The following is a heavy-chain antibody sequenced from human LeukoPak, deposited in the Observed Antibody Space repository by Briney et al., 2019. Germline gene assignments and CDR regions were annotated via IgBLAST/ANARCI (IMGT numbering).Heavy chain of an antibody. Sequence: ASVKVSCKASGYTFTGYYMHWVRQAPGQGLEWMGRINPNSGGTNYAQKFQGRVTMTRDTSTSTVYMELSSLRSEDTAVYYCARDRAVVGGNYYFDYWGQGTLVTVSS. D-gene: IGHD3-10*01. J-gene: IGHJ4*02. V-gene: IGHV1-2*06. CDR2: INPNSGGT. CDR3: ARDRAVVGGNYYFDY. CDR1: GYTFTGYY.